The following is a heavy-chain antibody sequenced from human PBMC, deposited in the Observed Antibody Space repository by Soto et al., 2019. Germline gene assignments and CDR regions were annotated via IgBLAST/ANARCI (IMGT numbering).Heavy chain of an antibody. Sequence: QVRLVQSGGEVKRPGASVKVSCKTSGYTFSNYGITWVRQAPGQPLEWLGWISLYSDCTNYAQKFQGRVSMTTDTSTTTAYMELRSLRSDDTPVYYCARVVPGAEAWFGPWGQGTLVTVSS. D-gene: IGHD2-2*01. CDR3: ARVVPGAEAWFGP. CDR1: GYTFSNYG. J-gene: IGHJ5*02. CDR2: ISLYSDCT. V-gene: IGHV1-18*01.